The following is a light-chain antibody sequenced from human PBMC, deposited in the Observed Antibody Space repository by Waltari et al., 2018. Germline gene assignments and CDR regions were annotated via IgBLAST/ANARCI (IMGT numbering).Light chain of an antibody. CDR3: QQYDGSPHT. CDR1: QSVSSTY. CDR2: SSS. V-gene: IGKV3-20*01. Sequence: EIVLTQSPGTLSMSPGEGATLSCRASQSVSSTYIAWYQQRPGQAPRLLIYSSSSRATGIPDRFRGSGSATDFTLTISRLEPEDFAVYYCQQYDGSPHTFGQGTKVEMK. J-gene: IGKJ1*01.